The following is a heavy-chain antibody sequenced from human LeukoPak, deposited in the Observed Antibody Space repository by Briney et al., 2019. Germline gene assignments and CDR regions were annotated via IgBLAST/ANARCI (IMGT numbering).Heavy chain of an antibody. V-gene: IGHV4-39*07. J-gene: IGHJ4*02. CDR1: GGSINNSSYY. Sequence: SETLSLTCTVSGGSINNSSYYWGWIRQPPGRGLEWMGSIYYSGSTYYNPSLKSRVTIPVDTSKNQFSLKLSSVTAADTAVYYCARVYDSSGYYRGEPIDYWGQGTLVTVSS. CDR3: ARVYDSSGYYRGEPIDY. CDR2: IYYSGST. D-gene: IGHD3-22*01.